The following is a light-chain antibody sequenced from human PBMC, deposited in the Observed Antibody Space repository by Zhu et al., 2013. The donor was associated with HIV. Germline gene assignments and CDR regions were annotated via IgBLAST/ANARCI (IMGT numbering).Light chain of an antibody. V-gene: IGKV3D-15*01. CDR1: QTVSIN. Sequence: EVGMTQSPATLSLSPGERATLSCRASQTVSINVAWYQQKPGQAPRLLIYGASSRATGIPDRFSGSGSGTDFTLTISCLQSEDFATYYCQQYYSYPYSFGQGTKLEIK. CDR2: GAS. CDR3: QQYYSYPYS. J-gene: IGKJ2*03.